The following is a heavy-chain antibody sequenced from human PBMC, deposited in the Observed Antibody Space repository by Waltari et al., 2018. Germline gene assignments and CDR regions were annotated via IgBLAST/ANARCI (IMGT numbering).Heavy chain of an antibody. D-gene: IGHD2-15*01. CDR2: INAGNGNT. CDR1: GYTFTSYA. V-gene: IGHV1-3*01. Sequence: QVQLVQSGAEVKKPGASVKVSCKASGYTFTSYAMHWVRQAPGQRLEWMGWINAGNGNTKYSQKCQGRVTITRDTSASTAYMELSSLRSEDTAVYYCARGLRVNCSGGSCYPLRYWGQGTLVTVSS. CDR3: ARGLRVNCSGGSCYPLRY. J-gene: IGHJ4*02.